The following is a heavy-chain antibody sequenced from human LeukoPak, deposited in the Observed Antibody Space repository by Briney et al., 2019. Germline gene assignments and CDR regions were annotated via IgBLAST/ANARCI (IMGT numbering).Heavy chain of an antibody. CDR1: GYTFTGYY. Sequence: GASVKVSCKASGYTFTGYYIHWVRQAPGQGLEWMGRINPNSGDTNYAQKFQGRVSMTRDTSVNTAYMELSRLRSDDTAVYYCARAGAEWEFDPWGQGTLVTVSS. V-gene: IGHV1-2*06. J-gene: IGHJ5*02. CDR2: INPNSGDT. D-gene: IGHD1-26*01. CDR3: ARAGAEWEFDP.